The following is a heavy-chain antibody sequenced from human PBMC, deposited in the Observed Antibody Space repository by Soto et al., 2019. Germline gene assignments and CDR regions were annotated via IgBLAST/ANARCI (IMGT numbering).Heavy chain of an antibody. CDR3: ARARATIAAAAIFDC. CDR2: VYRTGST. Sequence: PSETLSLTCAVSGGSISTSNWWRWVRQPPGKGLEWIGEVYRTGSTNYNPSLESRPTISVDKSKNQFSLKLTSVTAADTAVYYCARARATIAAAAIFDCWGQGTLVTVS. D-gene: IGHD6-13*01. CDR1: GGSISTSNW. J-gene: IGHJ4*02. V-gene: IGHV4-4*02.